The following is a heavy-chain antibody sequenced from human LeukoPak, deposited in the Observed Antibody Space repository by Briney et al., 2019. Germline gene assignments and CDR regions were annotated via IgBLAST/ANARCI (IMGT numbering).Heavy chain of an antibody. D-gene: IGHD4-23*01. Sequence: SETLSLTCSVSGGSISSYYWSWIRQPPGKGLEWIGYIFYSGSTKYNPSLESRVTISVDTSKNQFSLKLSSVTAADTAVYYCARAPPVLGGIPDYWGQGTLVTASS. CDR1: GGSISSYY. CDR3: ARAPPVLGGIPDY. CDR2: IFYSGST. J-gene: IGHJ4*02. V-gene: IGHV4-59*01.